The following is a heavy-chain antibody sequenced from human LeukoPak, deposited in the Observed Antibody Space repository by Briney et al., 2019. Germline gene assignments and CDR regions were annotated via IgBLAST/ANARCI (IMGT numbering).Heavy chain of an antibody. CDR3: ARDSTAMVPFDY. CDR2: ISGGAGST. J-gene: IGHJ4*02. V-gene: IGHV3-23*01. CDR1: AITFSTYA. Sequence: GGSLRLSCAASAITFSTYAMSWVRQAPGKGLECVSVISGGAGSTYYADSVKGRFTISRDNAKNSLYLQMNSLRAEDTAVYYCARDSTAMVPFDYWGQGTLVTVSS. D-gene: IGHD5-18*01.